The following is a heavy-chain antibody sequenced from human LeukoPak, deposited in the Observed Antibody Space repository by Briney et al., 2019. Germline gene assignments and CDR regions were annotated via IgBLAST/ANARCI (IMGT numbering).Heavy chain of an antibody. Sequence: GGSPKIPCLGSGCSFNNHCLVWGLQMPGPGVEWMGIIYSVDSYTKNRPSFQGQVTISTDKSISTAYLQWTSLRASDTAMYFFARARSLLTFGGLRGTKSDAFVIWGEGAMVTVSS. CDR1: GCSFNNHC. D-gene: IGHD3-16*01. J-gene: IGHJ3*02. CDR3: ARARSLLTFGGLRGTKSDAFVI. CDR2: IYSVDSYT. V-gene: IGHV5-51*01.